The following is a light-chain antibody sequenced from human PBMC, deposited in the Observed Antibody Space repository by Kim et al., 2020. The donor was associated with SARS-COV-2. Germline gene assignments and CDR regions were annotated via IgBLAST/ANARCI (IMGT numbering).Light chain of an antibody. J-gene: IGLJ2*01. Sequence: SYELTQPPSVSVSPGQTASITCSGDKLGDKYACWYQQKPGQSPVLVISQDNKRPSGIPERFSGSNSGNTATLTISGTQALDEADYYCQAWDSSTVVFGRGTQLTVL. CDR2: QDN. V-gene: IGLV3-1*01. CDR1: KLGDKY. CDR3: QAWDSSTVV.